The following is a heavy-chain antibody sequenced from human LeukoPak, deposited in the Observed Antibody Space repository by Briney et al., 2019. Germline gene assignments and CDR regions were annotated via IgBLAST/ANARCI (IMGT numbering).Heavy chain of an antibody. CDR3: ARATYDSSGRYFDY. CDR1: GFTFSSYW. CDR2: INSDGNST. D-gene: IGHD3-22*01. Sequence: GGSLRLSCAASGFTFSSYWMHWVRQAPGKGLVWVSRINSDGNSTSYADSVKGRFTISRDNAKNTLYLQMNSLRTEDTAVYYCARATYDSSGRYFDYWGPGTLVTVSS. J-gene: IGHJ4*02. V-gene: IGHV3-74*01.